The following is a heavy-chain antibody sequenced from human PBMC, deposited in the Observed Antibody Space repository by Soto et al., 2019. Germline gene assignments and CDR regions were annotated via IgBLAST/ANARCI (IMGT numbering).Heavy chain of an antibody. D-gene: IGHD3-10*01. V-gene: IGHV3-23*01. CDR2: ICGIGFST. J-gene: IGHJ4*02. CDR1: GFTFSSYG. CDR3: VIGEPRDYYFDY. Sequence: PGGSLRLSCAASGFTFSSYGMHWVRQAPGKGLEWVSVICGIGFSTYYADSVEGRFTISRFNSKNTLYLQMTSLRAEDTAVYYCVIGEPRDYYFDYWGQGTLVTVSS.